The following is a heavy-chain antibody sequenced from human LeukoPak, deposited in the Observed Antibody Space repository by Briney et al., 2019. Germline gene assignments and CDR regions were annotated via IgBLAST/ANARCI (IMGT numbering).Heavy chain of an antibody. CDR2: IIPIFGTA. V-gene: IGHV1-69*13. CDR3: AATTDIVVVVAASPPYFDY. D-gene: IGHD2-15*01. CDR1: GGTFSSYA. J-gene: IGHJ4*02. Sequence: SVKVSCKASGGTFSSYAISWVRQAPGQGLEWMGGIIPIFGTANYAQKFQGRVTITADESTSTAYMELSRLRSEDTAVYYCAATTDIVVVVAASPPYFDYWGQGTLVTVSS.